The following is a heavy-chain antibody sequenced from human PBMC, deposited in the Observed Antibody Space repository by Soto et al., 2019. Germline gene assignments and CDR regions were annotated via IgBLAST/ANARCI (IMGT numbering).Heavy chain of an antibody. J-gene: IGHJ2*01. Sequence: QVQLQESGPGLVKPSETLSLTCTVSGVSISNYYWCCIRQPPGKKLEWSGYISYSGGTKYNPSLESQFNIQVDTSKTQVSLKLSAVTATDTAVYYCARCGYSPKRQVVDLWGRGTLVTVSS. CDR1: GVSISNYY. CDR3: ARCGYSPKRQVVDL. V-gene: IGHV4-59*08. CDR2: ISYSGGT. D-gene: IGHD5-12*01.